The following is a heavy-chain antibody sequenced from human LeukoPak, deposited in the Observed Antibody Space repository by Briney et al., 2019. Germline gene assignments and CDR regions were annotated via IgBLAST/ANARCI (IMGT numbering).Heavy chain of an antibody. Sequence: GGSLRLSCAASGFTFTIFGLNWVRQAPGKGLEWVSSISSSSSYIYYADSVKGRFTISRDNAKNSLYLQMNSLRAEDTAVYYCARDAAARGYYYYYYGMDVWGQGTTVTVSS. J-gene: IGHJ6*02. V-gene: IGHV3-21*01. D-gene: IGHD6-13*01. CDR1: GFTFTIFG. CDR2: ISSSSSYI. CDR3: ARDAAARGYYYYYYGMDV.